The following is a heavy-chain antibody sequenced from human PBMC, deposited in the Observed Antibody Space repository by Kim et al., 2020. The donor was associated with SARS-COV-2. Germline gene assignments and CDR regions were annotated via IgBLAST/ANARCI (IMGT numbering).Heavy chain of an antibody. V-gene: IGHV6-1*01. Sequence: YAVSVKSRITINPDTSKNQFSLQLNSVTPEDTAVYYCAREASWDDNLFDYWGQGTLVTVSS. D-gene: IGHD1-26*01. CDR3: AREASWDDNLFDY. J-gene: IGHJ4*02.